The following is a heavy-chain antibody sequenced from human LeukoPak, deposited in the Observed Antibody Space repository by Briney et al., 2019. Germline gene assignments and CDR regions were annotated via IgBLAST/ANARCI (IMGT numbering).Heavy chain of an antibody. V-gene: IGHV3-23*01. CDR2: ISGSGGGT. Sequence: PGGSLRLSCAASGFTFSSYAMSWVRQAPGKGLEWVSAISGSGGGTYYADSVKGRFTISRDNSKNTLYLQMNSLRAEDTAVYYCAKDRYCSGGSCYRGLRYWGQGTLVTVSS. J-gene: IGHJ4*02. CDR1: GFTFSSYA. D-gene: IGHD2-15*01. CDR3: AKDRYCSGGSCYRGLRY.